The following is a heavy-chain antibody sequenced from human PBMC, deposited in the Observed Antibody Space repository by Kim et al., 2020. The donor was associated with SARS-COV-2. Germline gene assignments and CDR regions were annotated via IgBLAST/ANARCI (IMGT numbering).Heavy chain of an antibody. V-gene: IGHV1-3*04. J-gene: IGHJ4*02. CDR2: ITTGNGNT. CDR3: ARDWGSNLYPAFDY. D-gene: IGHD6-13*01. Sequence: ASVKVSCKASGYTFSTFAIHWVRQAPGQGLEWMGWITTGNGNTKYSQKVQDRITISRDTSASTAYMVLSSLRSEDTAMYFCARDWGSNLYPAFDYWGLGTLVTVSS. CDR1: GYTFSTFA.